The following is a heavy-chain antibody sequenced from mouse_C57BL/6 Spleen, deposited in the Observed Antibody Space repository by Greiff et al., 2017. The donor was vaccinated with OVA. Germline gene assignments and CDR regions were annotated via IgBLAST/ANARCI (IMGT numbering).Heavy chain of an antibody. CDR3: ARSMELSHFFAY. J-gene: IGHJ3*01. CDR2: IYPGDGDT. V-gene: IGHV1-80*01. D-gene: IGHD1-1*02. Sequence: QVHVKQSGAELVKPGASVKISCKASGYAFSSYWMNWVKQRPGKGLEWIGQIYPGDGDTNYNGKFKGKATLTADKSSSTAYMQLSSLTSEDSAVYFCARSMELSHFFAYWGQGTLVTVSA. CDR1: GYAFSSYW.